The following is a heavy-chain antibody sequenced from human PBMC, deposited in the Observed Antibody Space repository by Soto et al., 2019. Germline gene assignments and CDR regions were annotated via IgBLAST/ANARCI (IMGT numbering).Heavy chain of an antibody. CDR2: IYYSGST. CDR3: SGDYSNQEYYFDY. V-gene: IGHV4-31*03. CDR1: GGSISSGGYY. D-gene: IGHD4-4*01. Sequence: QVQLQESGPGLVKPSQTLSLTCTVSGGSISSGGYYWSWIRQHPGKGLEWIGYIYYSGSTYYNPSLMSRVTISVDTSKNQFSLKLSSVTAADTAVYYCSGDYSNQEYYFDYWGQGTLVTVSS. J-gene: IGHJ4*02.